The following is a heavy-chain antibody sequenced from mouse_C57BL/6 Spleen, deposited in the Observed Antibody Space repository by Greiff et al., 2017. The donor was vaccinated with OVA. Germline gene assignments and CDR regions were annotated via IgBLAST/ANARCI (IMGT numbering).Heavy chain of an antibody. V-gene: IGHV1-59*01. J-gene: IGHJ2*01. CDR3: ARGGRNYFDY. CDR1: GYTFTSYW. Sequence: QVQLQQPGAELVRPGTSVKLSCKASGYTFTSYWMHWVKQRPGQGLEWIGVIDPSDSYTNYNQKFKGKATLTVDKSSSTAYMELARLTSEDSAVYYCARGGRNYFDYWGQGTTLTVSS. CDR2: IDPSDSYT.